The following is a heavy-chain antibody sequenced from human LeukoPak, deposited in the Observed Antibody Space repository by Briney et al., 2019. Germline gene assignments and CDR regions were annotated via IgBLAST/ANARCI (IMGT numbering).Heavy chain of an antibody. D-gene: IGHD2-15*01. Sequence: SETLSLTCTVSGYSISSGYYWGWIRQPPGKGLEWIGSIYHSGSTYYNPSLKSRLTISPDTSKNQFSLKLTSVTAADTAVYYCTRESGYCSGGSCYDYFDYWGQGTLVTVSS. CDR1: GYSISSGYY. J-gene: IGHJ4*02. CDR3: TRESGYCSGGSCYDYFDY. CDR2: IYHSGST. V-gene: IGHV4-38-2*02.